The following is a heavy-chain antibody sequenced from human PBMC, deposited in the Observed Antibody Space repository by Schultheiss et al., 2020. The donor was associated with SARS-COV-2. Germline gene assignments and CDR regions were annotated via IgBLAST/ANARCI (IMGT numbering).Heavy chain of an antibody. J-gene: IGHJ4*02. CDR3: ARREVAGTLDY. V-gene: IGHV4-39*07. Sequence: SETLSLTCTVSGGSISSSSYYWGWIRQPPGKGLEWIGSIYYSGSTYYNPSLKSRVTISVDTSKNQFSLQLNSVTPEDTAVYYCARREVAGTLDYWGQGTLVTVSS. CDR2: IYYSGST. CDR1: GGSISSSSYY. D-gene: IGHD6-19*01.